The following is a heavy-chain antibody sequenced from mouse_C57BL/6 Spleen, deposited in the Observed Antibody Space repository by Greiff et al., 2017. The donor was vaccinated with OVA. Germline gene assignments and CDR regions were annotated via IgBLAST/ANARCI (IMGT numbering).Heavy chain of an antibody. J-gene: IGHJ3*01. CDR1: GYTFTSYW. CDR3: ARSEGYDGGIFAY. V-gene: IGHV1-53*01. CDR2: INPSNGGT. D-gene: IGHD2-2*01. Sequence: VQLQQPGTELVKPGASVKLSCKASGYTFTSYWMHWVKQRPGQGLEWIGNINPSNGGTNYNEKFKSKATLTVDKSSSTAYMQLSSLTSEDSAVYYCARSEGYDGGIFAYWGQGTLVTVSA.